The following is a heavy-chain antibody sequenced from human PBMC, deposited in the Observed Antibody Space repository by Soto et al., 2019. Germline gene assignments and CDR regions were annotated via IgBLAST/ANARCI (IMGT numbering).Heavy chain of an antibody. CDR2: INHSGST. Sequence: PSESLSLGCAVCGGCFCGYYWSGIFQPPGKGLEWIGEINHSGSTNYNPSLKSRVTISVDTSKNQFSLKLSSVTAADTAVYYCARAHAAAAKAGNLDYWGQGTLVTVSS. CDR3: ARAHAAAAKAGNLDY. CDR1: GGCFCGYY. D-gene: IGHD6-13*01. V-gene: IGHV4-34*01. J-gene: IGHJ4*02.